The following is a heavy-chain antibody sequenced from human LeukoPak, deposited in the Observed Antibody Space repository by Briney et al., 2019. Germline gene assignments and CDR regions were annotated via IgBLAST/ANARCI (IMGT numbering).Heavy chain of an antibody. J-gene: IGHJ4*02. D-gene: IGHD3-3*01. CDR3: ARGRGRVNYDFWSGYLWGFDY. CDR2: INPSGGST. CDR1: GYTFTSYY. V-gene: IGHV1-46*01. Sequence: ASVKVSCKASGYTFTSYYMHWVRQAPGHGLEWMGIINPSGGSTSYAQKFQGRVTMTRDTSTSTVYMELSSLRSEDTAVYYCARGRGRVNYDFWSGYLWGFDYWGQGTLVSVSS.